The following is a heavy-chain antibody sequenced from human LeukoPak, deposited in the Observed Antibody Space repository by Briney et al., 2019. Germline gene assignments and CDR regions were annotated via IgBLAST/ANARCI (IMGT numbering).Heavy chain of an antibody. D-gene: IGHD5-12*01. CDR3: VKDFGGYDAFDY. J-gene: IGHJ4*02. V-gene: IGHV3-64D*09. CDR2: ISREGVST. Sequence: HPGGSLRLSCSASGFTFSRYAMHWVRQAPGKGLEYVSAISREGVSTYYADSVKGRFTISRDNSKNRLYLQMSSLRDEDTALYYCVKDFGGYDAFDYWGQGTLVIVSS. CDR1: GFTFSRYA.